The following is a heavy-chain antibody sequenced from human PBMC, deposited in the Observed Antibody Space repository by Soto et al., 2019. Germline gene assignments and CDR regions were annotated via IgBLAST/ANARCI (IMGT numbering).Heavy chain of an antibody. Sequence: PSETLSLTCTVADGYIRSDDHYWTWIRQPPGKGLEWIGYIYYTGSTNYNPSLKSRVTISVDTSKNQFSLKVNSVTAADTAVYYCARDRSNSPDFFDFWGQGTLVTVSS. V-gene: IGHV4-30-4*01. D-gene: IGHD6-6*01. J-gene: IGHJ4*02. CDR1: DGYIRSDDHY. CDR2: IYYTGST. CDR3: ARDRSNSPDFFDF.